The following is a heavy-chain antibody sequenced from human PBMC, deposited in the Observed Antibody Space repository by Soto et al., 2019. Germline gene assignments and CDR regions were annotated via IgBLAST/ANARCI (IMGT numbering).Heavy chain of an antibody. J-gene: IGHJ4*02. Sequence: ASVKVSCKASGYTFTSYYTHWVRQAPGQGLEWMGIINPNGGSTTYAQKFQGRVTMTRDTSTSTVYMELRSLRSDDTAVYYCARGGVYGDYGYWGQGTLVTVSS. CDR3: ARGGVYGDYGY. V-gene: IGHV1-46*01. D-gene: IGHD4-17*01. CDR1: GYTFTSYY. CDR2: INPNGGST.